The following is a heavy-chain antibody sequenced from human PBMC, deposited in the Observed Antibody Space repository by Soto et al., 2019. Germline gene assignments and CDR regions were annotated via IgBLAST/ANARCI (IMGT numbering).Heavy chain of an antibody. CDR1: GFTFSRYD. CDR3: VRGLIRVVTLPDY. J-gene: IGHJ4*01. CDR2: ISSSVTTT. V-gene: IGHV3-48*02. D-gene: IGHD3-22*01. Sequence: EVQLVESGGGLVQPGGSLRLSCVASGFTFSRYDMHWVRQAPGKGLEWISYISSSVTTTYYADSVQDRFTISRDNVKNSLHLHMNNLRDEDTAVYFCVRGLIRVVTLPDYWGHGTLVTVSS.